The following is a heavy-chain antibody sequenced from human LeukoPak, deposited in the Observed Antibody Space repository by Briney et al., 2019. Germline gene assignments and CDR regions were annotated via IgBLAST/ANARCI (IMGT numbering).Heavy chain of an antibody. CDR3: AKLNEESGYDY. CDR1: GFTFDDYA. D-gene: IGHD5-12*01. V-gene: IGHV3-9*01. J-gene: IGHJ4*02. CDR2: ITWNGGSI. Sequence: PGRSLRLSCAASGFTFDDYAMHWVRQAPGKGLEWVSGITWNGGSIVYADSVKGRFTISRDNAKNSLYLQMNSLRAEDTALYYCAKLNEESGYDYWGQGTLVTVSS.